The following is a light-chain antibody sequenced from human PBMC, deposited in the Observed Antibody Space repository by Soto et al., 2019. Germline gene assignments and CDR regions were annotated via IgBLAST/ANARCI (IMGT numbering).Light chain of an antibody. CDR1: QSVSSSF. V-gene: IGKV3-20*01. CDR3: QQYGSSPLT. J-gene: IGKJ4*01. CDR2: GAS. Sequence: IVFAQSTGTLSLSPGERAALSCRASQSVSSSFLAWYQQRPGQAPRLLIYGASSRPTGSPDRFSGSGSGTDFTLTISRLEPEDFAVYYCQQYGSSPLTFGGGTKVDIK.